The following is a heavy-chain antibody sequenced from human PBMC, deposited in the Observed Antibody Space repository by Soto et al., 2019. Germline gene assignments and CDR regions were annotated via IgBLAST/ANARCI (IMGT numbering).Heavy chain of an antibody. CDR1: GFTVSSNY. CDR3: AREQWLVRYYYYGMDV. Sequence: EVQLVESGGGLVQPGGSLRLSCAASGFTVSSNYMSWVRQAPGKGLEWVSVIYSGGSTYYADSVKGRFTISRDNSKNTRYLQMNSLRAEDTAVYYCAREQWLVRYYYYGMDVWGQGTTVTVSS. CDR2: IYSGGST. V-gene: IGHV3-66*01. J-gene: IGHJ6*02. D-gene: IGHD6-19*01.